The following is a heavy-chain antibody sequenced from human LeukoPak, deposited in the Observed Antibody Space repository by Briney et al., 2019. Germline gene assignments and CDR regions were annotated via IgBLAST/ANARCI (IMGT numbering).Heavy chain of an antibody. CDR3: ARDEWGGLGTTVTTAY. V-gene: IGHV1-46*01. Sequence: ASVKVSCKASGYTFTSYYMHWVRQAPGQGLEWMGIINPSGGSTSYAQKFQGRVTMTRDTSTSTVYMELSSLRSEDTAVHYCARDEWGGLGTTVTTAYWGQGTLVTVSS. CDR1: GYTFTSYY. CDR2: INPSGGST. D-gene: IGHD4-17*01. J-gene: IGHJ4*02.